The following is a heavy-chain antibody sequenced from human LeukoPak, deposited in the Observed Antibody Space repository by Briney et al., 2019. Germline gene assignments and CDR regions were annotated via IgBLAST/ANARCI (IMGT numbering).Heavy chain of an antibody. V-gene: IGHV3-64D*06. CDR1: GFTFSSYA. CDR2: ISSYGGST. D-gene: IGHD3-10*01. J-gene: IGHJ5*02. Sequence: GGSLRLSCSASGFTFSSYAMHWVRQAPGKGLEYVSAISSYGGSTYYADSVKGRFTISRDNSKNTLYLQMSSLRAEDTAVYYCVKDRSEKLLWFGEFSGAWGQGTLVTVSS. CDR3: VKDRSEKLLWFGEFSGA.